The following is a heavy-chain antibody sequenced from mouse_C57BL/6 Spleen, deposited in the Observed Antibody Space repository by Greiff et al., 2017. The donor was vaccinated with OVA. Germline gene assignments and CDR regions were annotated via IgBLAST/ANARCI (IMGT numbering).Heavy chain of an antibody. D-gene: IGHD4-1*01. J-gene: IGHJ4*01. CDR3: ARNWDDYAMDD. CDR1: GYTFTSYW. CDR2: IDPSDSYT. V-gene: IGHV1-69*01. Sequence: QVQLQQPGAELVMPGASVKLSCKASGYTFTSYWMHWVKQRPGQGLEWIGEIDPSDSYTNYNQKFKGKSTLTVDKSSSTAYMQLSSLTSEDSAVYYCARNWDDYAMDDWGQGTSVTVSS.